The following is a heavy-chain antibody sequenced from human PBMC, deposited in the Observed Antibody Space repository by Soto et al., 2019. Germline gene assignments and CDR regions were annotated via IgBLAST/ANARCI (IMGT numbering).Heavy chain of an antibody. CDR3: ARVLRGWFDP. Sequence: QVQLQEWGPGLVKPSGTLSLTCAVSGGSITSANWWTWVRQPPGGGLEWIGEISHSGITNYKASLKSRVTMSVDKTKNDVSLKLTSVTAADTAVYYCARVLRGWFDPWGQGTPVTVSS. CDR1: GGSITSANW. J-gene: IGHJ5*02. V-gene: IGHV4-4*02. CDR2: ISHSGIT.